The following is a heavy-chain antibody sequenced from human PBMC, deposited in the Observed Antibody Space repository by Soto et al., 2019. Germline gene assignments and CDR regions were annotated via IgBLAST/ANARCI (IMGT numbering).Heavy chain of an antibody. V-gene: IGHV3-30*18. CDR2: ISYDGSNK. Sequence: GGSLRLSCAASGFTFSSYGMHWVRQAPGKGLEWVAVISYDGSNKYYADSVKGRFTISRDNSKNTLYLQMNSLRAEDTAVYYCAKDMVRGVIIFAGNGMDVWGQGTTVTVSS. J-gene: IGHJ6*02. CDR3: AKDMVRGVIIFAGNGMDV. D-gene: IGHD3-10*01. CDR1: GFTFSSYG.